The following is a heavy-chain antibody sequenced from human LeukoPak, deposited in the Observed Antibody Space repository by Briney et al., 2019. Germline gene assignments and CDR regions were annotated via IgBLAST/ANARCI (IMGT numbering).Heavy chain of an antibody. CDR2: VSHIGIHQ. CDR3: VKGVHPPPREITPGE. V-gene: IGHV3-30*18. Sequence: PGGSLRLSCAASGFIFSGYGIHWVRQAPGKGLEWLAVVSHIGIHQYYAHSVRGRFTISRDNFRNSVFLQMDSLGADDTAVYYCVKGVHPPPREITPGEWGQGTLVVVDS. J-gene: IGHJ4*02. CDR1: GFIFSGYG. D-gene: IGHD1-14*01.